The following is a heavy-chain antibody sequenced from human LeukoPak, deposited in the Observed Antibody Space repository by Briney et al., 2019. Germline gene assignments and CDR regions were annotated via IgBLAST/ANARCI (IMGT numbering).Heavy chain of an antibody. CDR1: GFTFSSYA. Sequence: GGSLRLSCAASGFTFSSYAMSWVRQAPGKGLEWVAFIRYDGSNKYYADSVKGRFTISRDNSKNTLYLQMNSLRAEDTAVYYCAKDFEYSSSWYTFDYWGQGTLVTVSS. CDR2: IRYDGSNK. V-gene: IGHV3-30*02. D-gene: IGHD6-13*01. CDR3: AKDFEYSSSWYTFDY. J-gene: IGHJ4*02.